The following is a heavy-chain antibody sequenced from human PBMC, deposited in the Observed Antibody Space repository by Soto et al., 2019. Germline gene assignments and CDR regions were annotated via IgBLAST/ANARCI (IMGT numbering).Heavy chain of an antibody. Sequence: GGSLRLSCAASGFTFSSYWMSWVRQAPGKGLEWVANIKQDGSEKYYVDSVKGRFTISRDNSKNTLYLQMNSLRAEDTAVYYCARAVYYYDSSGYYYGHDAFDIWGQGTMVTVSS. CDR2: IKQDGSEK. CDR3: ARAVYYYDSSGYYYGHDAFDI. D-gene: IGHD3-22*01. V-gene: IGHV3-7*01. J-gene: IGHJ3*02. CDR1: GFTFSSYW.